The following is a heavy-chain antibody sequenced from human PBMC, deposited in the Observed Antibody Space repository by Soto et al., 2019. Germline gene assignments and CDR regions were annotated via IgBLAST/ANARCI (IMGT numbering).Heavy chain of an antibody. J-gene: IGHJ5*02. CDR2: TKQDGSDK. CDR3: AREPRRSGSYPGWLDP. D-gene: IGHD3-10*01. V-gene: IGHV3-7*01. CDR1: VFTFSSYW. Sequence: RGSLLLCCAASVFTFSSYWVSWVRQAPGKGLDWVANTKQDGSDKYYVDSVKGRFTISRDNAKSSLYLQMNRLRVDDTAVYYCAREPRRSGSYPGWLDPWGQGTMVTVSS.